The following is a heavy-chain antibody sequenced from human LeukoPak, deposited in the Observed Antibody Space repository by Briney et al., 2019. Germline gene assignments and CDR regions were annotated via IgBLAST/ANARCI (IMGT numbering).Heavy chain of an antibody. CDR1: GGSISSGGYS. V-gene: IGHV4-30-2*01. CDR2: IYHSGST. Sequence: SQTLSLTCAVSGGSISSGGYSWSWIRQPPGKGPEWIGYIYHSGSTYYNPSLKSRVTISVDRSKNQFSLKLSSVTAADTAVYYCATRSGYSGYGGFDYWGQGTLVTVSS. J-gene: IGHJ4*02. CDR3: ATRSGYSGYGGFDY. D-gene: IGHD5-12*01.